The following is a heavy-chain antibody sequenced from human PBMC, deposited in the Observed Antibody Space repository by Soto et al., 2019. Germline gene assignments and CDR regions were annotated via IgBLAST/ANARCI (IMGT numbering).Heavy chain of an antibody. CDR2: IKQDGSEK. J-gene: IGHJ4*02. Sequence: EVQLVESGGGLVQPGGSLRLSCAASGFTFSSYWMSWVRQAPGKGLEWVANIKQDGSEKYYVDSVKGRFTISRDNAKNSLYLQMNSLRAEDTAVYYCARTKAGTIFGVVIIMFDYWGQGTLVTVSS. D-gene: IGHD3-3*01. CDR1: GFTFSSYW. V-gene: IGHV3-7*01. CDR3: ARTKAGTIFGVVIIMFDY.